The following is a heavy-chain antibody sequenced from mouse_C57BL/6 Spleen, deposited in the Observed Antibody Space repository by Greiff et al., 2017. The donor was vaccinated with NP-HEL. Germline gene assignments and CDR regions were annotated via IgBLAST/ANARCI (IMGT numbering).Heavy chain of an antibody. V-gene: IGHV3-6*01. CDR3: ARDGELGSFDY. Sequence: DVKLQESGPGLVKPSQSLSLTCSVTGYSITSGYYWNWIRQFPGNKLEWMGYISYDGSNNYNPSLKNRISITRDTSKNQFFLKLNSVTTEDTATYYCARDGELGSFDYWGQGTTLTVSS. D-gene: IGHD4-1*01. CDR1: GYSITSGYY. CDR2: ISYDGSN. J-gene: IGHJ2*01.